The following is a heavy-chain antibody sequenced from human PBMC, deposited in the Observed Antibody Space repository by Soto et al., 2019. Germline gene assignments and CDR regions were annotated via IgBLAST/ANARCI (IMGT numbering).Heavy chain of an antibody. V-gene: IGHV3-49*03. J-gene: IGHJ4*02. CDR3: AREGITIVRELIPSDY. CDR2: IRSNAYGGAI. CDR1: GFTFGDYA. Sequence: GGSLRLSCGASGFTFGDYAMSWFRQAPGKGLEWVAFIRSNAYGGAIEYAASVKGRFTISRDDSESIAYLQMNSLKTDDTGVYYCAREGITIVRELIPSDYWGQGTLVTVSS. D-gene: IGHD3-10*01.